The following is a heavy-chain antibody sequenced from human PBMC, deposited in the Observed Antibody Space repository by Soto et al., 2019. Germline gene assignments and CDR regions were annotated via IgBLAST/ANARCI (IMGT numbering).Heavy chain of an antibody. D-gene: IGHD6-13*01. V-gene: IGHV1-46*01. Sequence: ASVKVSCKASGYTFTSYEMYWVRQAPGQGHEWMGIINPSGGSTTYAQKFQGRVTMTRDTSTSTAYMELSSLRSEDTAVYYCARAGIAAAGNYYYYGIDVWGQGTTVTVSS. CDR1: GYTFTSYE. J-gene: IGHJ6*02. CDR2: INPSGGST. CDR3: ARAGIAAAGNYYYYGIDV.